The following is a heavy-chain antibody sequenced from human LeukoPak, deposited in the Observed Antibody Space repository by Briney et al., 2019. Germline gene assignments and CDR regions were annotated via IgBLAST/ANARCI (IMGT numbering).Heavy chain of an antibody. V-gene: IGHV4-34*01. D-gene: IGHD6-19*01. J-gene: IGHJ4*02. CDR3: ARGKWLVRLGY. CDR2: INHSGST. CDR1: GGSFSGYY. Sequence: SETLSLTCAVYGGSFSGYYWSWIRQPPGKGLEWIGEINHSGSTNYNPSLKSRVTISVDTSKNQFSLKLSSVTAADTAVYYCARGKWLVRLGYWGQGTLVTVSS.